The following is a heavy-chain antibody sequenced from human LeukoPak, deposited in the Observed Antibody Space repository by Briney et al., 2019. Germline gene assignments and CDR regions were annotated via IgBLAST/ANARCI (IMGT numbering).Heavy chain of an antibody. CDR2: ISAYNGNT. Sequence: GASVKVSCKASGYTFTSYGISWVRQAPGQGLEWMGWISAYNGNTNYAQKLQGRVTMTTDTSTCTAYMELRSLRSDDTAVYYCARRASYYSGYDQYYYYGMDVWGKGTTVTVSS. V-gene: IGHV1-18*01. CDR1: GYTFTSYG. D-gene: IGHD5-12*01. J-gene: IGHJ6*04. CDR3: ARRASYYSGYDQYYYYGMDV.